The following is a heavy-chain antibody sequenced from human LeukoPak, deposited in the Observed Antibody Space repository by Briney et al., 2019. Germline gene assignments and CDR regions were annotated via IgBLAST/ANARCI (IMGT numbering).Heavy chain of an antibody. CDR1: GGTFSSYA. J-gene: IGHJ3*02. D-gene: IGHD6-13*01. V-gene: IGHV1-69*05. CDR2: IFPIFRTA. CDR3: ARDRGERDSTWSLPAHGFDI. Sequence: VKVSCKASGGTFSSYASSWVRQAPGQGLEWMGRIFPIFRTANYAQKFQGRVTDTTAESTSTAYMELSRLRPEDTAMYYCARDRGERDSTWSLPAHGFDIWGQGTMVTVSS.